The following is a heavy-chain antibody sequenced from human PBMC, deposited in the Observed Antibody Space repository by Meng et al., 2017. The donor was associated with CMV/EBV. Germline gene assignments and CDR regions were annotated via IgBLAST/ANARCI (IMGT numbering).Heavy chain of an antibody. Sequence: SVKVSCKASGGTFSSYAISWVRQAPGQGLEWMGGIIPILGIANYAQKFQGRVTITADKSTSTAYMELSSLRSEDTAVYYCASFRSTSYSSSSAGDYWGQGTLVTVS. V-gene: IGHV1-69*10. CDR2: IIPILGIA. J-gene: IGHJ4*02. D-gene: IGHD6-6*01. CDR1: GGTFSSYA. CDR3: ASFRSTSYSSSSAGDY.